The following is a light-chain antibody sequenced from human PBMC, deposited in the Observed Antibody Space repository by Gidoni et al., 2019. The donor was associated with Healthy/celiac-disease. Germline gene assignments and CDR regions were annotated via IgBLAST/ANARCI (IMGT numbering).Light chain of an antibody. CDR2: AAS. CDR1: QSNSSY. V-gene: IGKV1-39*01. CDR3: QQSYSTPLT. Sequence: DIQMTQSPSSLSASVGDRVTITCRASQSNSSYLNWYHQKPGKDTKLLIYAASSLQSGVPSMFSGSGSGTDFTLTISRLQPEDFATYYCQQSYSTPLTFGGGTKVEIK. J-gene: IGKJ4*01.